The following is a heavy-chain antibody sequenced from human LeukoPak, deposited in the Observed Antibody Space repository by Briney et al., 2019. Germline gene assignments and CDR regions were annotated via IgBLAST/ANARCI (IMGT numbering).Heavy chain of an antibody. CDR3: ARGYSGSYGRFDY. CDR1: GDFISSYY. J-gene: IGHJ4*02. D-gene: IGHD1-26*01. V-gene: IGHV4-59*01. CDR2: SYYSGST. Sequence: SETLSLTCTVSGDFISSYYWSWIRQPPGKGLEWIGYSYYSGSTNYNPSLKSRVTISVDTSKNQFSLKLSSVTAADTAVYYCARGYSGSYGRFDYWGQGTLVTVSS.